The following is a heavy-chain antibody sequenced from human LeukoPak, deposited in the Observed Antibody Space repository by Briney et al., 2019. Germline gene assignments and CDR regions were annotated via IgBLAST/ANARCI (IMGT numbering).Heavy chain of an antibody. V-gene: IGHV1-46*01. Sequence: ASVKVSCKASGYTFTSYGISWVRQAPGQGLEWMGIINPGGGSTSYAQKFQDRVTMTRDTSTSTVYMELSSLRSEDTAVYYCARAQGRYCSGGSCYSLQIDYWGQGTLVTVSS. D-gene: IGHD2-15*01. J-gene: IGHJ4*02. CDR2: INPGGGST. CDR1: GYTFTSYG. CDR3: ARAQGRYCSGGSCYSLQIDY.